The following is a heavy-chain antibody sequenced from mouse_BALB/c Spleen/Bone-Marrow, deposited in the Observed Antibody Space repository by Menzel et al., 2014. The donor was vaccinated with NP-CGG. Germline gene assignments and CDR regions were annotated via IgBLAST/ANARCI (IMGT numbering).Heavy chain of an antibody. V-gene: IGHV1-14*01. J-gene: IGHJ2*01. CDR2: INPYNDVT. Sequence: VQLQQSGPELVRPGTSVKMSCKASGYIFTSYVMDWVKQKPGQGLEWIGYINPYNDVTNYNEKFKGKATLTSDKSSSTAYMEVSSLTSEDSAVYYCAGEGWLLRFDYWGQGTTLTVSS. CDR1: GYIFTSYV. CDR3: AGEGWLLRFDY. D-gene: IGHD2-3*01.